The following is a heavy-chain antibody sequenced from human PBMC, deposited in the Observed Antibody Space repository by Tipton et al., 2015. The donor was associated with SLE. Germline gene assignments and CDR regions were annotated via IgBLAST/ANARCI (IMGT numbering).Heavy chain of an antibody. CDR3: ATGGAAARPWYFDY. CDR1: GGSISSGGYY. CDR2: IYYSGST. D-gene: IGHD6-6*01. J-gene: IGHJ4*02. V-gene: IGHV4-31*03. Sequence: TLSLTCTVSGGSISSGGYYWSWIRQHPGKGLEWIGYIYYSGSTYYNPSLKSRVTISVDTSKNQFSLKLSSVTAADTAVYYCATGGAAARPWYFDYWGQGTLVTVSS.